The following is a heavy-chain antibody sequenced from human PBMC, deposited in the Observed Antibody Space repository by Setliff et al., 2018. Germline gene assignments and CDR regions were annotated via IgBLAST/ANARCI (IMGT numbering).Heavy chain of an antibody. J-gene: IGHJ1*01. CDR1: GYSFTSNW. V-gene: IGHV5-51*01. CDR2: IYPGDSET. CDR3: ASLQAAQYFQY. Sequence: PGESLKISCVGSGYSFTSNWIAWVRQMPGKGLDWMGIIYPGDSETRYSPSFQGRVTISVDKSISTAYLQWGSLRASDSAIYYCASLQAAQYFQYWGQGTQGTVS.